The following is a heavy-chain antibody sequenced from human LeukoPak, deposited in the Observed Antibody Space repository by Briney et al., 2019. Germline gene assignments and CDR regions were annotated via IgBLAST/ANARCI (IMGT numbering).Heavy chain of an antibody. J-gene: IGHJ4*02. Sequence: ASVKVSCKASGYTFTDYYMHWVRQAPGKGLEWVGWINPNSGGTNYAQKFQGRVTLTRDTSLTTAYMDLNSLTSDDTAVYYCARDCGGDCYPTHYYFDYWGQGTLVAVSS. D-gene: IGHD2-21*02. CDR2: INPNSGGT. CDR1: GYTFTDYY. V-gene: IGHV1-2*02. CDR3: ARDCGGDCYPTHYYFDY.